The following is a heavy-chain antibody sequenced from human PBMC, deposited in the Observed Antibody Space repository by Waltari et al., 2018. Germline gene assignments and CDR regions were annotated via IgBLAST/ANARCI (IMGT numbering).Heavy chain of an antibody. V-gene: IGHV1-69*01. CDR2: IIPIFGTA. Sequence: QVQLVQSGAEVKKPGSSVKVSCKASGGTFSSYAISWVRQAPGQGLEWMGGIIPIFGTANYAQKFQGRVTITADESTSTAYMELSSLRSEDTAVYYCAREGRGYCSGGSCFDFDYWGQGTLVTVSS. CDR3: AREGRGYCSGGSCFDFDY. J-gene: IGHJ4*02. CDR1: GGTFSSYA. D-gene: IGHD2-15*01.